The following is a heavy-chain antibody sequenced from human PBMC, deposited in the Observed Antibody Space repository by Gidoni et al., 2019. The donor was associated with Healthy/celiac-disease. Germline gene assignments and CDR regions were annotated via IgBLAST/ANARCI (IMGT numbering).Heavy chain of an antibody. V-gene: IGHV4-34*01. D-gene: IGHD5-12*01. CDR1: GGSFSGYY. Sequence: QVQLQPWGAGLLKPSETLSLTCAVYGGSFSGYYWLWIRQPPGKGLEWLGEIKHSGSTKYNTSLKSRVTISVDTSKNQVSLKLSSVTAADTAVYYCARVKRIAPLIVATTYKYNWFDPWGQGTLVTVSS. J-gene: IGHJ5*02. CDR2: IKHSGST. CDR3: ARVKRIAPLIVATTYKYNWFDP.